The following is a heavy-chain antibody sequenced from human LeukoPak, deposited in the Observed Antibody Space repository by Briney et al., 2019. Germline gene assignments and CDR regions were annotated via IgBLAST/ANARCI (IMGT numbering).Heavy chain of an antibody. CDR2: IWYDGSNK. CDR1: GFTFSSYV. V-gene: IGHV3-33*01. CDR3: AREEGDGYFDY. Sequence: GRSLRLSCAASGFTFSSYVMHWVRQAPGKGLEWVAVIWYDGSNKYYADSVKGRFTISRDNSKNTLYLQMNSLRAEDTAVYYCAREEGDGYFDYWGQGTLVTVSS. J-gene: IGHJ4*02.